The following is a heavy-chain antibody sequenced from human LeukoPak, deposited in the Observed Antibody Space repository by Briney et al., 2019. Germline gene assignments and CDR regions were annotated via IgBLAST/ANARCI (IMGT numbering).Heavy chain of an antibody. J-gene: IGHJ4*02. V-gene: IGHV3-66*01. Sequence: GGSLRLSCAASGFTVSSNYMSWVRQAPGKGLEWVSVIYSCGSTYYADSVKGRFTISRDNSKNTLYLQMNSLRAEDTAVYYCARATKGGYSYASWGQGTLVTVSS. CDR3: ARATKGGYSYAS. CDR1: GFTVSSNY. D-gene: IGHD5-18*01. CDR2: IYSCGST.